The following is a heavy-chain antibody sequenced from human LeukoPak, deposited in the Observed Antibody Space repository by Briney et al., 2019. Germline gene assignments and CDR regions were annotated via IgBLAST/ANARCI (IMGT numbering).Heavy chain of an antibody. J-gene: IGHJ6*03. CDR3: ARDGDGSGSYYYYYMDV. CDR1: GYTFTSYG. V-gene: IGHV1-18*01. CDR2: ISAYNGNT. Sequence: ASVKVSCKASGYTFTSYGISWVRQAPGQGLEWMGWISAYNGNTNYAQKLQGRVTMTTDTSTSTAYMELRSLRSDDTAVYYCARDGDGSGSYYYYYMDVWGKGTTVTVSS. D-gene: IGHD1-26*01.